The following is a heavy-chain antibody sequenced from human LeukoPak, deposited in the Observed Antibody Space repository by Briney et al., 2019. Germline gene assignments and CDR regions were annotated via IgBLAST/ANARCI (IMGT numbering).Heavy chain of an antibody. CDR3: AKAFSVWFGELFLLDY. Sequence: GGSLRPSCAASGFTFSSYAMSWVRQAPGKGLEWVSAISGSGGSTYYADSVKGRFTISRDNSKNTLYLQMNSLRAEDTAVYYCAKAFSVWFGELFLLDYWGQGTLVTVSS. CDR2: ISGSGGST. V-gene: IGHV3-23*01. J-gene: IGHJ4*02. CDR1: GFTFSSYA. D-gene: IGHD3-10*01.